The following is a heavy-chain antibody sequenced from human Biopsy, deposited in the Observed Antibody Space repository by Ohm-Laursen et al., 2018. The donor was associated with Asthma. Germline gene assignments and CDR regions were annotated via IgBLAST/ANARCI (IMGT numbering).Heavy chain of an antibody. CDR2: ISWNSGSI. Sequence: SSLTLSCSAFGFPFDDYAMYWVRQAPGKGLEWVSGISWNSGSIGYADSVKGRFTISRDNAKNSLYLQMNSLRAEDTALYYCAKGEWELLEANFDYWGQGTLVAVSS. D-gene: IGHD1-26*01. CDR3: AKGEWELLEANFDY. V-gene: IGHV3-9*01. J-gene: IGHJ4*02. CDR1: GFPFDDYA.